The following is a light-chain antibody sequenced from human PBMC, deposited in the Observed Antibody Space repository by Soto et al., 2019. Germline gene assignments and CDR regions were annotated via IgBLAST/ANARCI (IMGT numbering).Light chain of an antibody. CDR2: DAS. CDR1: QTISTY. CDR3: LQRSDWPIT. V-gene: IGKV3-11*01. J-gene: IGKJ5*01. Sequence: EIVLTQSPPTLSLSPGESAALSCRVSQTISTYLAWYQQKPGQAPRLLIYDASTRATGIPARFSGSGSGTDFTLPISYLEPEDFAVYYCLQRSDWPITFGQGTRLEI.